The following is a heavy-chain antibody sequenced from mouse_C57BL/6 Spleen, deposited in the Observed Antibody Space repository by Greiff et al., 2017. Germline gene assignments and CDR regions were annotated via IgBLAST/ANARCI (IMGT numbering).Heavy chain of an antibody. V-gene: IGHV1-52*01. CDR1: GYTFTSYW. D-gene: IGHD1-1*01. J-gene: IGHJ2*01. CDR3: ARLGYYGSSLDY. CDR2: IDPSDSET. Sequence: QVQLQQPGAELVRPGSSVKLSCKASGYTFTSYWMHWVKQRPIQGLEWIGNIDPSDSETHYNQKFKDKATLTVDKSSSTASMQLSSLTSEDSAVYYCARLGYYGSSLDYWGQGTTLTVSS.